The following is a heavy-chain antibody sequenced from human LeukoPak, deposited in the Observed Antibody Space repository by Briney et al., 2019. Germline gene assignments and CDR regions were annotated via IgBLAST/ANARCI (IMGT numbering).Heavy chain of an antibody. Sequence: ASAKDSCKASGYTFTSYGISWVRQAPGQGLEWMGWISANDGNTDYPQKLQGRVTMTTDTSTSTAYMELRSLRSDDTAVYYCARESHVTREDYWGQGTLVTVSS. CDR2: ISANDGNT. D-gene: IGHD3-10*01. CDR3: ARESHVTREDY. V-gene: IGHV1-18*01. CDR1: GYTFTSYG. J-gene: IGHJ4*02.